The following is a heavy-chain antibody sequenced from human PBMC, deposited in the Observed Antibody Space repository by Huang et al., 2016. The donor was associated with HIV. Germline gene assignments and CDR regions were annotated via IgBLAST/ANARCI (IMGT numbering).Heavy chain of an antibody. J-gene: IGHJ4*02. CDR3: ARESNIVVVPHTIKFFDY. V-gene: IGHV1-69*01. Sequence: QVQLVQSGAEVKKPGSSVKVSCKASVGSFSNHVFSWVRQGPGQGLEWMGGIIPIFGTTNYAQKFQGRVTITADESTGTAYLELSSLRSEDTAVYFCARESNIVVVPHTIKFFDYWGQGTLVTVSS. CDR2: IIPIFGTT. CDR1: VGSFSNHV. D-gene: IGHD2-2*01.